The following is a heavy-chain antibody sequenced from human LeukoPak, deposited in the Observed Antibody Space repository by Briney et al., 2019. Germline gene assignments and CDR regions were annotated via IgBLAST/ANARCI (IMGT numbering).Heavy chain of an antibody. D-gene: IGHD1-26*01. V-gene: IGHV4-4*07. Sequence: PSGTLSLTCTVSGESISSYYWSWIRQPAGKGLEWIGRVYTSGSTNYNPSLKSRVTMSVDTSKNQLSLKLSSVTAADTAVYYCARSVGANNFDSWGQGTLVTVSS. CDR3: ARSVGANNFDS. J-gene: IGHJ4*02. CDR1: GESISSYY. CDR2: VYTSGST.